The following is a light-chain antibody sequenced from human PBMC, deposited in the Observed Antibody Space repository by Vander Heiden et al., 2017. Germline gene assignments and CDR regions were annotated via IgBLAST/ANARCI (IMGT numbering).Light chain of an antibody. J-gene: IGLJ2*01. CDR1: SGHFSYA. CDR2: IYYHGGQ. CDR3: QAWGSGFVV. Sequence: QLVLTQSPSAAASLGDSVKVTCTLSSGHFSYAVAWHQKTPEKGPRYLLTIYYHGGQTKGDGIPDRFSGSSSGDDRYLTISSLQSEDEADYYCQAWGSGFVVFGGGTKVTVL. V-gene: IGLV4-69*01.